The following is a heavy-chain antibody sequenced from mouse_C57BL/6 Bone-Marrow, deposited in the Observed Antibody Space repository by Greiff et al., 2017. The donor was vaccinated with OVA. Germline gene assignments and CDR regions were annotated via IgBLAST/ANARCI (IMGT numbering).Heavy chain of an antibody. J-gene: IGHJ2*01. V-gene: IGHV14-3*01. CDR2: IDPANGNT. Sequence: EVQLQESVAELVRPGASVKLSCTASGFTIKNTYMHWVKQRPEQGLEWIGRIDPANGNTKYAPKFQGKATITADTSSNTAYLQLSSLTSEDTAIYYCAVITTVVADYWGQGTTLTVSS. D-gene: IGHD1-1*01. CDR1: GFTIKNTY. CDR3: AVITTVVADY.